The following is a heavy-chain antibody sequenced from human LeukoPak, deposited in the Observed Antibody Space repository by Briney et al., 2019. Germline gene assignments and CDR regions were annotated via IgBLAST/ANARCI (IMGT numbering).Heavy chain of an antibody. CDR3: ARVNTAMANGAFDI. Sequence: ASVKVSCKASGGTFSSYAISWVRQAPGQGLEWMGGIIPIFGTANYAQKFQGRVTITADESTSTAYMELSSLRSEDTAVYYCARVNTAMANGAFDIWGQGTMVTVSS. D-gene: IGHD5-18*01. J-gene: IGHJ3*02. CDR1: GGTFSSYA. CDR2: IIPIFGTA. V-gene: IGHV1-69*13.